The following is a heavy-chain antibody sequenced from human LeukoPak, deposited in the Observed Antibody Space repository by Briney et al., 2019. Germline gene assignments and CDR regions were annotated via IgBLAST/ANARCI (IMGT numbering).Heavy chain of an antibody. CDR2: LYYSRNT. V-gene: IGHV4-59*01. Sequence: ASETLSLTCTVSGGSIGDYYWSWTRQPPGKGLEWIGYLYYSRNTNSSPSLKSRVTISADTSKTQVYLKLRSVTAADTAVYYCVRDLWGAGGTQYWGQGILVTVSS. CDR3: VRDLWGAGGTQY. J-gene: IGHJ4*02. D-gene: IGHD2-15*01. CDR1: GGSIGDYY.